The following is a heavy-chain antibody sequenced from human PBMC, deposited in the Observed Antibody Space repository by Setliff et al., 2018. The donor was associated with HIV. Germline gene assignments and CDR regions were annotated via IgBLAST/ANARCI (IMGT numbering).Heavy chain of an antibody. J-gene: IGHJ4*02. CDR1: GYSFTNYW. Sequence: GESLTISCQGSGYSFTNYWINWVRQMPGKGLEWMGRIDPSDFYIKYSPSFQGHVTISADRSITTAYLQWSSLRASDTATYYCARQPRGYSYGDGVYLDYWGQGTLVTVSS. D-gene: IGHD5-18*01. V-gene: IGHV5-10-1*01. CDR2: IDPSDFYI. CDR3: ARQPRGYSYGDGVYLDY.